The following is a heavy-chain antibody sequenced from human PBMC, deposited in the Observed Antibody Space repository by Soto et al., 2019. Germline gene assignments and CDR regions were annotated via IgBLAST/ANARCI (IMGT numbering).Heavy chain of an antibody. D-gene: IGHD1-26*01. J-gene: IGHJ4*02. CDR3: AHDYGGRSLY. V-gene: IGHV2-5*02. Sequence: QITLKESGPTLVKPTQPLTLTCTFSGFSLTTDRVGVGWIRQPPGEALEWLAVIYWDDSKTYRPSLESRLTSTKDTSKNQVALTMTNMDSLDTATYYGAHDYGGRSLYWGQGTRVTVSS. CDR2: IYWDDSK. CDR1: GFSLTTDRVG.